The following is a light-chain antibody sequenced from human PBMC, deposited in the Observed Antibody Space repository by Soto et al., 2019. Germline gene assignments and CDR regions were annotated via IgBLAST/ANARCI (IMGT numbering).Light chain of an antibody. Sequence: QSGLDEPPVGSWVARGGGPIFCSGNSSNIGSNTVNWYQQLPGTAPKLVIYSNNQRPSGVPDRFSGSKSGTSASLAISGLQSEDEADYYCVAWDDSLNGYVVFGGGTKVTVL. V-gene: IGLV1-44*01. CDR1: SSNIGSNT. CDR3: VAWDDSLNGYVV. J-gene: IGLJ2*01. CDR2: SNN.